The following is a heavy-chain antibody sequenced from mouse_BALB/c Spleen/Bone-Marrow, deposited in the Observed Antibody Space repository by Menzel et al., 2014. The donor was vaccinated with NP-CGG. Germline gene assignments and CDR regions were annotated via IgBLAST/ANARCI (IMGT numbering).Heavy chain of an antibody. CDR2: INPYNDGT. CDR3: AREGGLRRGDYYAMDY. CDR1: GYTFTAYV. Sequence: EVHLVESGPELVKPGASVKMSCKASGYTFTAYVMHWVKQKPGQGLEWIGYINPYNDGTKYNERFKGKATLTSDKSSSTACMELSSLTSEDSAVYYCAREGGLRRGDYYAMDYWGQGTSVTVSS. D-gene: IGHD2-4*01. V-gene: IGHV1-14*01. J-gene: IGHJ4*01.